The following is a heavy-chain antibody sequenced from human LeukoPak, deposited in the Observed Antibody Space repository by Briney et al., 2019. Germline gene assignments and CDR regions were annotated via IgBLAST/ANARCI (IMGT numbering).Heavy chain of an antibody. CDR3: ARDLSGGGLDY. V-gene: IGHV3-64*01. CDR1: GFTFTSYA. D-gene: IGHD3-10*01. CDR2: ISNNGVRI. Sequence: PGGSLRLSCAASGFTFTSYAMHWVRQAPGKGLEYVPAISNNGVRIYYANSVKGRFSISRDNSKNTLSLQMGSLRAEDMAVYYCARDLSGGGLDYWGQGALVTVSS. J-gene: IGHJ4*02.